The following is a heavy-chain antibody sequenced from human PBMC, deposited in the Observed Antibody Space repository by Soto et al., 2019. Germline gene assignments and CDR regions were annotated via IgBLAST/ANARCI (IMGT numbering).Heavy chain of an antibody. CDR1: GFTFSSYA. CDR3: AKSHEPYYYDSSGYYPNWFDP. D-gene: IGHD3-22*01. V-gene: IGHV3-23*01. J-gene: IGHJ5*02. Sequence: GGSLRLSCAASGFTFSSYAMSWVRQAPGKGLEWVSAISGSGGSTYYADSVKGRFTISRDNSKNTLYLQMNSLRAEDTAVYYCAKSHEPYYYDSSGYYPNWFDPWGQGTLVTVSS. CDR2: ISGSGGST.